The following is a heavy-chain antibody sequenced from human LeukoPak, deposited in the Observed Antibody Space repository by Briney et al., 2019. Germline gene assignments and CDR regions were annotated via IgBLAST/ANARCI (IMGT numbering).Heavy chain of an antibody. D-gene: IGHD1/OR15-1a*01. J-gene: IGHJ2*01. V-gene: IGHV1-18*01. Sequence: ASVKVSCKASGYTFTSYGISWVRQAPGQGLEWMGWISAYNGNTNYAQKLQGRVTMTTDTSTSTAYMELRSLRSDDTAVYYCASGLRKQWYWYFDLWGRGTLVTVSS. CDR3: ASGLRKQWYWYFDL. CDR1: GYTFTSYG. CDR2: ISAYNGNT.